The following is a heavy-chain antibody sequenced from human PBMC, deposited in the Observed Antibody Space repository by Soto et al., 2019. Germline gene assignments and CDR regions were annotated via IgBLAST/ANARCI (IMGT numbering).Heavy chain of an antibody. Sequence: EVHLLESGGGLVEPGGSLRLSCAASGFTLSTFAMTWVRQAPGKGLEWVSSLSGSGGSTYYADSVKGRFTISRDTPKNTLHLQMNSLRAEDTAMYYWAKGVYCNSPTCYLAYYYYMDVWGKGTTVIVSS. D-gene: IGHD2-2*01. CDR2: LSGSGGST. CDR1: GFTLSTFA. V-gene: IGHV3-23*01. CDR3: AKGVYCNSPTCYLAYYYYMDV. J-gene: IGHJ6*03.